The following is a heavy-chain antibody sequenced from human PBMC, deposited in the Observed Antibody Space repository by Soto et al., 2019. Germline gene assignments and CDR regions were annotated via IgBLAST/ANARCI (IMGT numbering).Heavy chain of an antibody. D-gene: IGHD3-22*01. J-gene: IGHJ3*01. Sequence: PGGSLRLSCAASGFTFSTYSLHWVRQAPGKGLEWVSYIGIRSSTTYYADSVKGRFTISRDNAKNSLYLQMNSLRAEDTAVYYCARDQLYYNDISGRPLNAFDVWGQGTMVAVSS. CDR2: IGIRSSTT. CDR3: ARDQLYYNDISGRPLNAFDV. CDR1: GFTFSTYS. V-gene: IGHV3-48*01.